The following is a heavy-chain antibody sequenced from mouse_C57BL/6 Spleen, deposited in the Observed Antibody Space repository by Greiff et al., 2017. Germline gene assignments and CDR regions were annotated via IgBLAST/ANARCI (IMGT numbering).Heavy chain of an antibody. D-gene: IGHD2-14*01. Sequence: VQLQQSGTVLARPGASVKMSCKTSGYTFTSYWMHWVKQRPGQGLEWIGAIYPGNSDTSYNQKFKGKAKLTAVTSASTAYMELSSLTNEDSAVYYCTRSLGEVRPWFAYWGQGTLVTVSA. CDR3: TRSLGEVRPWFAY. J-gene: IGHJ3*01. V-gene: IGHV1-5*01. CDR2: IYPGNSDT. CDR1: GYTFTSYW.